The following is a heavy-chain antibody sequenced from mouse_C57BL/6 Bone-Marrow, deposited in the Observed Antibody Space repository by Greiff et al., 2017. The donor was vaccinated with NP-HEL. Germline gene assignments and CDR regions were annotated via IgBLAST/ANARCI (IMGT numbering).Heavy chain of an antibody. Sequence: EVQRVESGGGLVRPGGSLSLSCAASGFTFTDYYMSWVRQPPGKALEWLGFIRNKANGYTTEYSASVKGRFTISRDNSQSILYLQMNALRAEDSATYYCARYDTWFAYWGQGTLVTVSA. CDR2: IRNKANGYTT. CDR1: GFTFTDYY. CDR3: ARYDTWFAY. J-gene: IGHJ3*01. V-gene: IGHV7-3*01.